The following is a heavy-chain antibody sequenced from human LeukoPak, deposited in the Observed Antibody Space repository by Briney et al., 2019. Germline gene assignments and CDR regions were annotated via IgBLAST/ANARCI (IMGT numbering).Heavy chain of an antibody. D-gene: IGHD1-26*01. CDR2: IYHSGST. Sequence: SETLSLTCAVSGGSISSGGYSWSWIRQPPGKGLEWNGYIYHSGSTYYNPSLKSRVTISVDRSKNQFSLKLSSVTAADTAVYYCARVGADLDYWGQGTLVTVSS. J-gene: IGHJ4*02. CDR3: ARVGADLDY. V-gene: IGHV4-30-2*01. CDR1: GGSISSGGYS.